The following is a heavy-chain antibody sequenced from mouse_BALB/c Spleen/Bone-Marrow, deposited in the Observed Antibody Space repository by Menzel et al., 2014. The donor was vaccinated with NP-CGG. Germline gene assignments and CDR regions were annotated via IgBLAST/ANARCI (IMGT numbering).Heavy chain of an antibody. Sequence: VQLQQPGAELVKPGASVKLSCTASGFNIKDTYMHWVKQRPEQGLEWIGWIDPANGNTKYDPNFQGKATITADTSSNTAYLHLSSLTSEDTAVYYCARDYDYFFDYWGQGTTLTVSS. J-gene: IGHJ2*01. V-gene: IGHV14-3*02. D-gene: IGHD2-4*01. CDR2: IDPANGNT. CDR3: ARDYDYFFDY. CDR1: GFNIKDTY.